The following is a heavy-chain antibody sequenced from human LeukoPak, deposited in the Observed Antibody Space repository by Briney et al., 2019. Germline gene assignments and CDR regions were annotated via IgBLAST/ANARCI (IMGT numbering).Heavy chain of an antibody. J-gene: IGHJ4*02. CDR1: GGSISSSSYY. V-gene: IGHV4-39*07. Sequence: SETLSLTCTVSGGSISSSSYYWGWIRQPPGKGLEWIGNIYYSGSTHYNPSLKSRVTISVDTSKNQVSLELSSVTAADTAVYYCARDRGGYTYSHDYWGQGTLVTVSS. D-gene: IGHD5-18*01. CDR2: IYYSGST. CDR3: ARDRGGYTYSHDY.